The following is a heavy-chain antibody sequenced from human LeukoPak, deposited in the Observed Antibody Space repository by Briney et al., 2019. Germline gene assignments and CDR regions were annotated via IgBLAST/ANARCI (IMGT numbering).Heavy chain of an antibody. D-gene: IGHD2-2*02. CDR2: INHSGST. J-gene: IGHJ5*02. Sequence: PSETLPLTCAVYGGSFSGYYWSWIRQPPGKGLEWIGEINHSGSTNYNPSLKSRVTISVDTSKNQFSLKLSSVTAADTAVYYCARRRYCSSTSCYTLWFDPWGQGTLVTVSS. V-gene: IGHV4-34*01. CDR1: GGSFSGYY. CDR3: ARRRYCSSTSCYTLWFDP.